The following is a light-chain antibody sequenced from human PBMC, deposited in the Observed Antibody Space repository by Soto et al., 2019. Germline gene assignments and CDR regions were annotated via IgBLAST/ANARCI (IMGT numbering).Light chain of an antibody. CDR1: QSVSSRD. Sequence: EIVLTQSPGTLSLSPGERATLSSRASQSVSSRDLAWYQQKPGQAPRLLIYATSSRAAGIPDRFSGSGSGTHFTLTISRLEPEDFAVYYCQQYDHSPGYTFGQGTKLEIK. CDR3: QQYDHSPGYT. CDR2: ATS. J-gene: IGKJ2*01. V-gene: IGKV3-20*01.